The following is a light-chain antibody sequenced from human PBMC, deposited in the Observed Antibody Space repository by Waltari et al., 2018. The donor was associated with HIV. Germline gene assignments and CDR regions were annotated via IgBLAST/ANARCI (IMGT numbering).Light chain of an antibody. CDR3: QAWDNSKVV. V-gene: IGLV3-1*01. CDR2: KDS. J-gene: IGLJ2*01. CDR1: GVGSKY. Sequence: YELTQPPSVSVSPGQTASITCSGDGVGSKYVYWYQQKPGQSPALVVYKDSMRPSGIPDRFSGSNSGITATLTIRETQAMDEADYYCQAWDNSKVVFGGGTKLTVL.